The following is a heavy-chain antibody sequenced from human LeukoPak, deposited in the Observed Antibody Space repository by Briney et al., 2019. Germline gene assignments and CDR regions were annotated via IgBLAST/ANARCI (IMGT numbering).Heavy chain of an antibody. CDR1: GYTFTGYY. J-gene: IGHJ5*02. CDR2: INPNGGGT. Sequence: ASVKVSCKASGYTFTGYYMHWVRQAPGQGLEWMGRINPNGGGTNYAQKFQGRVTMTRDTSISTAYLELSRMRSDDTAVYYCARDVAAAGTGSWGQGTLVTVSS. V-gene: IGHV1-2*06. D-gene: IGHD6-13*01. CDR3: ARDVAAAGTGS.